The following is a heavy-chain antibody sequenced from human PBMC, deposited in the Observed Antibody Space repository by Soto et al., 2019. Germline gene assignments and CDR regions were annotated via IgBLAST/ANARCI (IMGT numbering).Heavy chain of an antibody. CDR3: ARRGDSFDY. CDR1: GFTFSSYS. CDR2: ISSSSSTI. Sequence: GGSLRLSCAASGFTFSSYSMNWVRQAPGKGLEWVSYISSSSSTIYYAESVKGRFTISRNKAKNSLNLQMNSLRDEDTAVYYCARRGDSFDYWGQGTQVTVSS. D-gene: IGHD3-16*01. V-gene: IGHV3-48*02. J-gene: IGHJ4*02.